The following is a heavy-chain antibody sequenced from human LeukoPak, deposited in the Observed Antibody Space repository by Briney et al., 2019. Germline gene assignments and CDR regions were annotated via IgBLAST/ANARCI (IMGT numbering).Heavy chain of an antibody. D-gene: IGHD6-13*01. Sequence: PSETLSLTCTVSGGSISSYYWSWLRQPPGKGLELIGYIYYSGSTNYNPSLKSRVTISVDTSKNQFSLKLSSVTAADTAVYYCARGGSLRPPIYFDYWGQGTLVTVSS. CDR1: GGSISSYY. CDR3: ARGGSLRPPIYFDY. V-gene: IGHV4-59*01. CDR2: IYYSGST. J-gene: IGHJ4*02.